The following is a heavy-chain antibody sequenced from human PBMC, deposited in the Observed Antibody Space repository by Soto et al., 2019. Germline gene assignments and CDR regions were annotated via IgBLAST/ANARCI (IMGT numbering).Heavy chain of an antibody. J-gene: IGHJ4*02. CDR3: ERESSTSLSTPFDY. Sequence: GASVKVSRKASGYTFTGYYMHWVRQAPGQGLEWMGWINPNSGGTNYAQKFQGWVTMTRDTSISTAYMELSRLRSDDTAVYYCERESSTSLSTPFDYWGQGTLVTVSS. D-gene: IGHD2-2*01. CDR1: GYTFTGYY. V-gene: IGHV1-2*04. CDR2: INPNSGGT.